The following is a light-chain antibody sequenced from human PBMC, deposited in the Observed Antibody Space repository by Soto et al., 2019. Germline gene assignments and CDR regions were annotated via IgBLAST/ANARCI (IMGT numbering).Light chain of an antibody. CDR3: HQYDISRT. Sequence: ERVRTQATATLSVSLGERATLSCRASQSVSSNLAWYQLKPGQAPRLLIYGASSRATGIPDRFSGSGSGTDFTLTFSRLEPEDFTVYYCHQYDISRTFGQGTKVDI. CDR2: GAS. V-gene: IGKV3-20*01. CDR1: QSVSSN. J-gene: IGKJ1*01.